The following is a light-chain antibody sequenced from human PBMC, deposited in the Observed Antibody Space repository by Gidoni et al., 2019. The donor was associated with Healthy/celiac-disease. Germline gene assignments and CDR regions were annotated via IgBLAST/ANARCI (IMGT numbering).Light chain of an antibody. J-gene: IGKJ1*01. Sequence: DIVMTQSPLSLPVNPGEPASISRSPSQSLLHSNGYNYLVWDQQKPGQSPQRLIDLGSNRASGVPDRFSGSGSGTDFTLKISRVEAEDVGVYYCMQALQTPWTFGQGTKVEIK. CDR1: QSLLHSNGYNY. CDR2: LGS. V-gene: IGKV2-28*01. CDR3: MQALQTPWT.